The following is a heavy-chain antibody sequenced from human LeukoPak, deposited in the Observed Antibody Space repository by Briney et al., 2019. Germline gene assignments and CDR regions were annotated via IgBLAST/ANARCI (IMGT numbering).Heavy chain of an antibody. J-gene: IGHJ6*03. CDR2: IYSGGST. Sequence: GGSLRLSCAASGFTVSSNYMSWVRQAPGKGLEWVSVIYSGGSTYYADSVKGRFTISRDNPKNTLYLQMNSLRAEDTAVYYCASRGCSGGSCYGYYYYYMDVWGKGTTVTVSS. D-gene: IGHD2-15*01. CDR3: ASRGCSGGSCYGYYYYYMDV. CDR1: GFTVSSNY. V-gene: IGHV3-53*01.